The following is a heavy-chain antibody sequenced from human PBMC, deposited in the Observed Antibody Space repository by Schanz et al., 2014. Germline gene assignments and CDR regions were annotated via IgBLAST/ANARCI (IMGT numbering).Heavy chain of an antibody. CDR1: GFTFATYA. J-gene: IGHJ4*02. D-gene: IGHD3-9*01. CDR2: INGSGNTT. Sequence: EVQFLESGGGLVQPGGSLRLSCAASGFTFATYAMSWVRQAPGKGLVWVAAINGSGNTTYYADSVKGRFTISRDNYRNTLLLQMKRLRVEDTAVYFCAKDPYDVLTYYQCYFDSWGPGRLVTVSS. CDR3: AKDPYDVLTYYQCYFDS. V-gene: IGHV3-23*01.